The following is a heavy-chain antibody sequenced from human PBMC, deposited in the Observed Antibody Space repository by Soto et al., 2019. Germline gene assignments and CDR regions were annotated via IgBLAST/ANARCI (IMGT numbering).Heavy chain of an antibody. Sequence: GESLKISCKGSGYNFAGYWIAWVRQMPGKGLELMGIIYPSDSDTRYRPSFQGQATISADKSISSAYLQWSSLRASDTARYYCLRGEVSSRTFDHRGQGTPVTGSS. D-gene: IGHD1-26*01. V-gene: IGHV5-51*01. CDR2: IYPSDSDT. J-gene: IGHJ4*02. CDR3: LRGEVSSRTFDH. CDR1: GYNFAGYW.